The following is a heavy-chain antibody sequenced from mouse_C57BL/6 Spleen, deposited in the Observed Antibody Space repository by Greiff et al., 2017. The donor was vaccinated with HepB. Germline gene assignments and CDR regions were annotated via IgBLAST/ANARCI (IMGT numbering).Heavy chain of an antibody. CDR3: ARGGYGSSVYYAMDY. Sequence: EVQVVESGGDLVKPGGSLKLSCAASGFTFSSYGMSWVRQTPDKRLEWVATISSGGSYTYYPDSVKGRFTISRDNAKNTLYLQMSSLKSEDTAMYYCARGGYGSSVYYAMDYWGQGTSVTVSS. J-gene: IGHJ4*01. CDR2: ISSGGSYT. CDR1: GFTFSSYG. D-gene: IGHD1-1*01. V-gene: IGHV5-6*01.